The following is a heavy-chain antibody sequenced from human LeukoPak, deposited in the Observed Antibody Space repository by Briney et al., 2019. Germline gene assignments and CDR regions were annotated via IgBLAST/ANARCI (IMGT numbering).Heavy chain of an antibody. CDR1: GDTFSSYS. D-gene: IGHD3-3*01. Sequence: GASVKVSCKASGDTFSSYSIIWGRQAPGQGLEWMGGFIPMFGTTNYAQKFRGRVTITTDESTSTAYMEVNSLRFEDTAVYYCARGRNYDFWSGYYYYYYYMDVWGKGTTVTVSS. CDR3: ARGRNYDFWSGYYYYYYYMDV. V-gene: IGHV1-69*05. J-gene: IGHJ6*03. CDR2: FIPMFGTT.